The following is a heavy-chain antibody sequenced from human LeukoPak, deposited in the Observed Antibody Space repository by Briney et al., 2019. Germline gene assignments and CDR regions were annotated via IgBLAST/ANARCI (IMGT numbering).Heavy chain of an antibody. CDR2: INPNSGGT. D-gene: IGHD3-10*01. J-gene: IGHJ4*02. V-gene: IGHV1-2*02. CDR3: AKGGLAYGSGSYYPLQPFDY. Sequence: VKVSCKASGYTFTGYYMHWVRQAPGQGLEWMGWINPNSGGTNYAQKFQGRVTMTRDTSISTAYMELSRLRSEDTAVYYCAKGGLAYGSGSYYPLQPFDYWGQGTLVTVSS. CDR1: GYTFTGYY.